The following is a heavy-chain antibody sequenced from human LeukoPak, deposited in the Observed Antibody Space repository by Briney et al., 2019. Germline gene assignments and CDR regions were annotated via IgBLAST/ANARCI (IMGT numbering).Heavy chain of an antibody. J-gene: IGHJ4*02. V-gene: IGHV3-7*01. D-gene: IGHD6-19*01. CDR2: INPDGSEK. CDR3: ARDRGYSSFDY. Sequence: GGSLRLSCGASGFTFRTSWMNWVRQAPGKGLEWVASINPDGSEKYSVDSVEGRFTISRDNAKNSLYLQMNSLRAEDTAVYYCARDRGYSSFDYWGQGTPVTVSS. CDR1: GFTFRTSW.